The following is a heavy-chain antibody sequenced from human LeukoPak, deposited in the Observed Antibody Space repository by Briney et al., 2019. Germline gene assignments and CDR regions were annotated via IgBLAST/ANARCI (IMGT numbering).Heavy chain of an antibody. CDR2: IIPIFGTA. D-gene: IGHD6-25*01. Sequence: SVKVSCKASGYTFTSYGISWVRQAPGQGLEWMGGIIPIFGTANYAQKFQGRVTITADESTSTAYMELSSLRSEDTAVYYCARQMAATGNFDYWGQGTLVTVSS. J-gene: IGHJ4*02. CDR3: ARQMAATGNFDY. V-gene: IGHV1-69*13. CDR1: GYTFTSYG.